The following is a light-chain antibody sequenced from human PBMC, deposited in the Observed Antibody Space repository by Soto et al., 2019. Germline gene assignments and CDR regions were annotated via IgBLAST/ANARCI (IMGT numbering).Light chain of an antibody. J-gene: IGLJ1*01. CDR2: EVN. Sequence: QSALTQPASVSGSPGQSITISCTGTSSDVGYYNLVSWYQQHPGKAPKLIIYEVNKRPSGFSNRFSGSKSGNTASLTISGLQAEDEADYYCCSYAGSTTHYVFGTGTKVTVL. CDR1: SSDVGYYNL. V-gene: IGLV2-23*02. CDR3: CSYAGSTTHYV.